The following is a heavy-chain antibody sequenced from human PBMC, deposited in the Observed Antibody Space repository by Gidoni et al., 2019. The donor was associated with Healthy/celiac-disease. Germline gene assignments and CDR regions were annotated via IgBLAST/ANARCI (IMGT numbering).Heavy chain of an antibody. D-gene: IGHD3-22*01. CDR2: ISSSSSTI. CDR1: GFTFSSYS. CDR3: EATNDYYDSSGYTWAFDY. Sequence: EVQLVESGGGLVQPGGSLRLSCAASGFTFSSYSMNWVRQAPGKGLEWVSYISSSSSTIYYADSVKGRFTISRDNAKNSLYLQMNSLRDEDTAVYYCEATNDYYDSSGYTWAFDYWGQGTLVTVSS. V-gene: IGHV3-48*02. J-gene: IGHJ4*02.